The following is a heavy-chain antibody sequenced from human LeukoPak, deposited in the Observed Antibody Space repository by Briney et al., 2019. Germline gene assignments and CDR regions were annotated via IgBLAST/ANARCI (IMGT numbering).Heavy chain of an antibody. CDR2: MNPNSGNT. D-gene: IGHD2-2*01. CDR3: ARGRDIVVVPAANYYCYMDV. V-gene: IGHV1-8*01. CDR1: GYTFTSYD. Sequence: ASVKVSCKASGYTFTSYDINWVRQATGQGLEWMGWMNPNSGNTGYAQKFQGRVTMTRNTSISTAYMELSSLRSEDTAVYYCARGRDIVVVPAANYYCYMDVWGKGTTVTVSS. J-gene: IGHJ6*03.